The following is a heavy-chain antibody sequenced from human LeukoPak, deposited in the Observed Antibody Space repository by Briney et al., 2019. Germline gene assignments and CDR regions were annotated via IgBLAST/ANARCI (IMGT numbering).Heavy chain of an antibody. Sequence: ASVKVSCKVSGYTLTELSMHWVRQAPGKGLEWMGGFDPEDGETIYAQKLQGRVTMTTDTSTSTAYMVLRSLRSDDTAVYYCARGLSTGLLRYFLSQGDAFDIWGQGTMVTVSS. J-gene: IGHJ3*02. V-gene: IGHV1-24*01. CDR1: GYTLTELS. D-gene: IGHD3-9*01. CDR3: ARGLSTGLLRYFLSQGDAFDI. CDR2: FDPEDGET.